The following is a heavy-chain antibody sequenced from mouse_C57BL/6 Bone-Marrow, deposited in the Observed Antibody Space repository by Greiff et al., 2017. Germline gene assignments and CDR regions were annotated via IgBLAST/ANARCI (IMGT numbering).Heavy chain of an antibody. V-gene: IGHV1-50*01. CDR3: ASITTVVATGYYAMDY. CDR1: GYTFTSYW. CDR2: IDPSDSYT. Sequence: QVQLQQPGAELVKPGASVKLSRKASGYTFTSYWMQWVKQRPGQGLEWIGEIDPSDSYTNYNQKFKGKATLTVDTSSSTAYMQLSSLTSEDSAVYYCASITTVVATGYYAMDYWGQGTSVTVSS. D-gene: IGHD1-1*01. J-gene: IGHJ4*01.